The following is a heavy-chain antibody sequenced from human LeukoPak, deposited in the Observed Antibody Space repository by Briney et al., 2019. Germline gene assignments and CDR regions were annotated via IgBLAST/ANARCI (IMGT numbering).Heavy chain of an antibody. Sequence: PGGSLKLSCAASGFTFSSYDFVWVRQAPGKGVEGVSTFTGRSTKTYYAVPAKGGFTISRDDGKISLYLDINSLRAEDTAVYLFGRNFNYCGQGTLGTVAS. J-gene: IGHJ4*02. CDR2: FTGRSTKT. CDR1: GFTFSSYD. CDR3: GRNFNY. V-gene: IGHV3-21*01.